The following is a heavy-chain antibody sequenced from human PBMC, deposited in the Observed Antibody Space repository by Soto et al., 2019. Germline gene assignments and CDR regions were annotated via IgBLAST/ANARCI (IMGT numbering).Heavy chain of an antibody. D-gene: IGHD6-6*01. CDR3: ARDIAVRRIDE. J-gene: IGHJ4*02. CDR2: SWYDGSAT. V-gene: IGHV3-33*01. Sequence: QVPLVQSGGGVVKPGTSLRLSCGASGFTFSLYGLHWARQAPGQGLEWVSFSWYDGSATYYGDSVKGRFTIYKDDSTNTLYLQMNSLRAEYTAVYYCARDIAVRRIDEWGQGTLVTVAS. CDR1: GFTFSLYG.